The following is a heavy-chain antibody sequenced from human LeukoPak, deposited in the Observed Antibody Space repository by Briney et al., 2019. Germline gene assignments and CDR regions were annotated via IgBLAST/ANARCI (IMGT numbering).Heavy chain of an antibody. CDR3: VRGTGY. Sequence: PGGSLRLSCSVSGFTFITYVMHWVRQAPGKGLEYVSAISSNGDNTYYADSVKGRFTISRDNSKNTLYLQMSSLRADDTAVYYCVRGTGYWGQGTLVTVSS. CDR2: ISSNGDNT. V-gene: IGHV3-64D*06. CDR1: GFTFITYV. J-gene: IGHJ4*02.